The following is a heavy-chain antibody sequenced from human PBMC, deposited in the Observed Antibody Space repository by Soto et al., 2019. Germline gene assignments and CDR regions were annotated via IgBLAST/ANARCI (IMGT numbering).Heavy chain of an antibody. CDR2: ISWNSVTI. D-gene: IGHD1-26*01. J-gene: IGHJ5*02. CDR1: GFNFDDHA. V-gene: IGHV3-9*01. Sequence: EVQLVESGGGLAQPGLSRRLSCAASGFNFDDHAMHWVRQAPGKALEWVSGISWNSVTINYADSVKGRFTISRDNAKRTLHLQMNSLRPEDTAIYYCVRSSGSQPRAGWFDPWGQGTLVTVS. CDR3: VRSSGSQPRAGWFDP.